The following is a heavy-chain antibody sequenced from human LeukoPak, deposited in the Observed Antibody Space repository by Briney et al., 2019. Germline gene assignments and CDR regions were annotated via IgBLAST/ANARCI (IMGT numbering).Heavy chain of an antibody. CDR1: GFTFSSYS. CDR3: ARTLGPDYGSSWYDC. J-gene: IGHJ5*01. V-gene: IGHV3-21*01. D-gene: IGHD6-13*01. CDR2: ISSSSSYI. Sequence: GGSLRLSCAASGFTFSSYSMNWVRQAPGKGLEWISCISSSSSYIYYAGSMKGRFTISRDNAKNSLFLQMNSLRAEDTAVYYCARTLGPDYGSSWYDCWGQGTLVTVSS.